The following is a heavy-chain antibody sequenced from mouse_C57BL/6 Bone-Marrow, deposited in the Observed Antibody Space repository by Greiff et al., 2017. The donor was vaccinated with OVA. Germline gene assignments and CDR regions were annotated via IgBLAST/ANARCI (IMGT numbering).Heavy chain of an antibody. D-gene: IGHD1-1*01. CDR3: ARSLITTVVATPFYAMDY. CDR2: IYPRSGNT. V-gene: IGHV1-81*01. Sequence: LQESGAELARPGASVKLSCKASGYTFTSYGISWVKQRTGQGLEWIGEIYPRSGNTYYNEKFKGKATLTADKSSSTAYMELRSLTSEDSAVYFCARSLITTVVATPFYAMDYWGQGTSVTVSS. J-gene: IGHJ4*01. CDR1: GYTFTSYG.